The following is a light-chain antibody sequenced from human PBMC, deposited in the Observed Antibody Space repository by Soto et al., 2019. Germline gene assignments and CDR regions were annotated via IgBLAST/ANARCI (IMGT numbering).Light chain of an antibody. CDR1: QSVSSN. J-gene: IGKJ1*01. CDR3: QQYNNWPQT. CDR2: GAS. Sequence: EIVMTQSPATLSVSPGERATLYFRASQSVSSNLAWYQQKPGQAPRLLIYGASTRATGIPARFSGSGSGTEFTLTISSLQSEDFAVYYCQQYNNWPQTCGQGTKGDIK. V-gene: IGKV3-15*01.